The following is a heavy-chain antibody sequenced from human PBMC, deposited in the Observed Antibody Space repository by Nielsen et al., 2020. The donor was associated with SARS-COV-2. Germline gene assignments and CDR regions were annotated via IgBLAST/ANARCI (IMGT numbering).Heavy chain of an antibody. J-gene: IGHJ4*02. CDR3: AKWGMEYSSSSYRDY. CDR2: ISYDGSNK. CDR1: GFTFSSYG. Sequence: GESLKISCAASGFTFSSYGMHWVRQAAGKGLEWVAVISYDGSNKYYADSVKGRFTISRDNSKNTLYLQMNSLRAEDTDVYYCAKWGMEYSSSSYRDYWGQGTLVTVSS. D-gene: IGHD6-6*01. V-gene: IGHV3-30*18.